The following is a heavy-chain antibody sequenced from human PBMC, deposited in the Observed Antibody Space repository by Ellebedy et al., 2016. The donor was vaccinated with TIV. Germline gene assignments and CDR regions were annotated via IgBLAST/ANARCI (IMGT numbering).Heavy chain of an antibody. J-gene: IGHJ4*02. Sequence: GGSLRLXCAASGFTLSHYGMQWVRQAPGKGLEWLAVTAHDGTVRHYADSVKDRFTISRDNSKNTLYLQMDSLRIEDTALYYCARERDNYISSSLDCWGQGIPVTVSS. CDR2: TAHDGTVR. D-gene: IGHD1-1*01. CDR3: ARERDNYISSSLDC. CDR1: GFTLSHYG. V-gene: IGHV3-30*03.